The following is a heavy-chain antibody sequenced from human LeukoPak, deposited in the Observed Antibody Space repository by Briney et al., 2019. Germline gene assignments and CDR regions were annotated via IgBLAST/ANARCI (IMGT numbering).Heavy chain of an antibody. D-gene: IGHD3-10*01. CDR3: ARVRDYYGSGSYYTWGPLTENNWFDP. Sequence: GGSLRLSCAASGFTFSDYYMSWIRQAPGKGLEWVSYISSSGSTIYYADSVKGRFTISRDNAKNSLYLQMNSLRAEDTAVYYCARVRDYYGSGSYYTWGPLTENNWFDPWGQGTLVTVSS. V-gene: IGHV3-11*01. J-gene: IGHJ5*02. CDR2: ISSSGSTI. CDR1: GFTFSDYY.